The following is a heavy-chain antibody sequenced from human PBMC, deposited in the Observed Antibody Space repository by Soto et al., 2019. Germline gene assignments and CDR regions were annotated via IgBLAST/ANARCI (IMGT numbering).Heavy chain of an antibody. D-gene: IGHD3-3*01. CDR3: ARRNYDFWSGNFDY. CDR2: IYYSGST. V-gene: IGHV4-39*01. J-gene: IGHJ4*02. Sequence: LSLTCTVSGGSISSSSYYWGWIRQPPGKGLEWIGSIYYSGSTYYNPSLKSRVTISVDTSKNQFSLKLSSVTAADTAVYYCARRNYDFWSGNFDYWGQGTLVTVSS. CDR1: GGSISSSSYY.